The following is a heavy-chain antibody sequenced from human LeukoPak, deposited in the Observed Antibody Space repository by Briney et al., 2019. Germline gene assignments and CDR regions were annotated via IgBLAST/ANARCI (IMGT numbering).Heavy chain of an antibody. Sequence: GESLKISCKGSAYSFSSYWIAWVRQMPGKGLELMGIIYPDDSDTRYSPSFQGQVTISADQSVSTAYLQWSSLKASDTAMYYCARATTGTRTIDYWGQGTLATVSS. D-gene: IGHD1-7*01. V-gene: IGHV5-51*01. J-gene: IGHJ4*02. CDR3: ARATTGTRTIDY. CDR2: IYPDDSDT. CDR1: AYSFSSYW.